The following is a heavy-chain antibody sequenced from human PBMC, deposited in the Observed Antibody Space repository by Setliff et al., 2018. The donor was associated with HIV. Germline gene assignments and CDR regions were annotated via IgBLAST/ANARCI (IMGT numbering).Heavy chain of an antibody. Sequence: ASVKVSCKASGYTFTDYYIHWVRQAPGQGLEWMGWINPNSSDTNYAQKFQGRVTMTRDTSISTAYMDLRRLRSDDTAVYYCARRVPPIPSGDLDYWGQGTLVTVSS. CDR3: ARRVPPIPSGDLDY. CDR1: GYTFTDYY. D-gene: IGHD4-17*01. V-gene: IGHV1-2*02. J-gene: IGHJ4*02. CDR2: INPNSSDT.